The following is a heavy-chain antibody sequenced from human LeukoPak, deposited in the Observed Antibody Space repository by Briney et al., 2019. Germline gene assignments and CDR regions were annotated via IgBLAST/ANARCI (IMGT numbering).Heavy chain of an antibody. CDR2: IMPIFGTA. D-gene: IGHD3-3*01. CDR1: GGTFSSYA. CDR3: ARHGGITIFGVAQPGGAFDI. V-gene: IGHV1-69*05. Sequence: ASVKVSCKASGGTFSSYAISWVRQAPGQGLEWMGGIMPIFGTAKYAQKFQGRVTITTGEFTSTAYMELSSLRSEDTAVYYCARHGGITIFGVAQPGGAFDIWGQGTMVTVSS. J-gene: IGHJ3*02.